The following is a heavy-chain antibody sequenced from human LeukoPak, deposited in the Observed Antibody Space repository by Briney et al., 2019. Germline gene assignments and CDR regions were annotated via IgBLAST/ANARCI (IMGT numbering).Heavy chain of an antibody. D-gene: IGHD2-15*01. Sequence: ASVKVSCKASGYTFTSYYMHWVRQAPGQGLEWMGIINPSGGSTSYAQKFQGRVTMTRDMSTSTVYMELSSLRSEDTAVYYCARAYCSGGSCYSFAFDIWGRGTMVTVSS. CDR3: ARAYCSGGSCYSFAFDI. CDR2: INPSGGST. V-gene: IGHV1-46*01. CDR1: GYTFTSYY. J-gene: IGHJ3*02.